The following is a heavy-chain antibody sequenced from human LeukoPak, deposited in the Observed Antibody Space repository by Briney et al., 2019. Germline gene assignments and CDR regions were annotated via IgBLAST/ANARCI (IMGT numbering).Heavy chain of an antibody. D-gene: IGHD3-22*01. CDR2: IYPDDSET. CDR1: RAKFNKYW. Sequence: PGESLKISCQGSRAKFNKYWIGWVRQMPGKGLEYMGMIYPDDSETKYSPSFQGQVTISADKSITTAYLQWSILKVSDSAMYYCATWDYYDISGDYTYKWFDPWGQGTLVTVSS. CDR3: ATWDYYDISGDYTYKWFDP. V-gene: IGHV5-51*01. J-gene: IGHJ5*02.